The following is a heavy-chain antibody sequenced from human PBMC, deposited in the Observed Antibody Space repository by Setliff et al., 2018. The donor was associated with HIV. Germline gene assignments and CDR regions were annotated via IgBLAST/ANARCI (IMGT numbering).Heavy chain of an antibody. CDR2: INISGTT. CDR3: ARRSIVGVTRGFYYYGLDV. V-gene: IGHV4-4*08. J-gene: IGHJ6*02. CDR1: GGSINNYY. Sequence: SETLSLTCTVSGGSINNYYWYWIRQPPGKGLEWIGCINISGTTNYNPSLKNRVTMSLDTSKTQVSLRLTFVTAADTALYYCARRSIVGVTRGFYYYGLDVWGQGTTVTVSS. D-gene: IGHD1-26*01.